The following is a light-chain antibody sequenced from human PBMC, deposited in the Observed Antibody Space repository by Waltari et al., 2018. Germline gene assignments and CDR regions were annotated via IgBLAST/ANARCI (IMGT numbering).Light chain of an antibody. CDR1: QSISKY. CDR3: QKYGRLPAT. J-gene: IGKJ1*01. CDR2: DAS. Sequence: EIMLTQSPGTLYLSPGGRAPLSCRASQSISKYLAWYQHKPGQAPRLLIYDASIRATGIPDRFSGSGYGTDFSLTISRLEPEDYAVYYCQKYGRLPATFGRGTKVEIK. V-gene: IGKV3-20*01.